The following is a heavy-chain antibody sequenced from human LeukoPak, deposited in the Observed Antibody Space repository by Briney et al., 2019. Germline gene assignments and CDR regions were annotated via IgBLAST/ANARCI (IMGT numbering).Heavy chain of an antibody. CDR1: GFTLSSYW. J-gene: IGHJ3*02. V-gene: IGHV3-7*01. CDR3: ARYLTYYFESSGYYYDAFDI. D-gene: IGHD3-22*01. CDR2: IRQDGDEK. Sequence: GGSLRLSCAASGFTLSSYWMTWVRQAPGKGLEWVANIRQDGDEKYYVDSVKGRFTISRDNAKTSLFLQMNSLRAEDTAVYYCARYLTYYFESSGYYYDAFDIWGQGTMVTVSS.